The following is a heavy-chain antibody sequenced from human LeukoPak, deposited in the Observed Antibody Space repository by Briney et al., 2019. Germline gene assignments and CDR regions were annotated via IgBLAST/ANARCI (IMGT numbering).Heavy chain of an antibody. CDR2: ISGSGGST. J-gene: IGHJ4*02. D-gene: IGHD4-17*01. V-gene: IGHV3-23*01. CDR1: GFTFSNAW. Sequence: GGSLRLSCAASGFTFSNAWMSWVRQAPGKGLEWVSAISGSGGSTYYADSVKGRFTISRDNSKNTLYLQMNSLRAEDTAVYYCAKDWDPTTVTSDYFDYWGQGTLVTVSS. CDR3: AKDWDPTTVTSDYFDY.